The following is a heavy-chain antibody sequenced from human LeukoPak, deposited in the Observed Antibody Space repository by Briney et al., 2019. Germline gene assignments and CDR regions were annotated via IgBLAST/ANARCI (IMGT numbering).Heavy chain of an antibody. V-gene: IGHV1-46*01. CDR2: INPSGGST. D-gene: IGHD1-1*01. J-gene: IGHJ4*02. CDR3: ARVLTGKKFRYFDY. Sequence: ASVKVSCKASGYTFTGYYVHWVRQAPGQGLEWMGIINPSGGSTSYAQKFQGRVTMTRDMSTSTVYMELSSLRSEDTAVYYCARVLTGKKFRYFDYWGQGTLVTVSS. CDR1: GYTFTGYY.